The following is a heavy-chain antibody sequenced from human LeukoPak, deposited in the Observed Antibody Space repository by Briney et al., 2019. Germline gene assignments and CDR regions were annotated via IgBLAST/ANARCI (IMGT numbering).Heavy chain of an antibody. V-gene: IGHV1-2*06. CDR1: GYTFTGYY. Sequence: ASVKVSCKASGYTFTGYYIHWVRQAPGQGLEWMGRINPNNGGTDYAQKFQGRVTMTRDTSISTASMELTRLTSGDTAVFYCAREWSYGDYYDYWGQGTLVTVSS. CDR3: AREWSYGDYYDY. D-gene: IGHD4-17*01. J-gene: IGHJ4*02. CDR2: INPNNGGT.